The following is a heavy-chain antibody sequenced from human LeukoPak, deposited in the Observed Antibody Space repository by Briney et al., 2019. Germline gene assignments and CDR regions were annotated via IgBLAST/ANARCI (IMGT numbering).Heavy chain of an antibody. CDR1: GYTFIDYH. J-gene: IGHJ4*02. D-gene: IGHD5-24*01. CDR2: IIPIFGTA. V-gene: IGHV1-69*05. CDR3: ARMGDGYNQYYFDY. Sequence: SVKVSCKASGYTFIDYHIHWVRQAPGQGLEWMGGIIPIFGTANYAQKFQGRVTITTDESTSTAYMELSSLRSEDTAVYYCARMGDGYNQYYFDYWGQGTLVTVSS.